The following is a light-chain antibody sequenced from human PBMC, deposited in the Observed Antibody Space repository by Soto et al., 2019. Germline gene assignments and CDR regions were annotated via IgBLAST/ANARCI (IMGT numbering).Light chain of an antibody. CDR2: KAS. CDR1: QTISSW. J-gene: IGKJ1*01. Sequence: SQMNRSQSTISISVEVRVTITCRASQTISSWLAWYQQKPGKAPKLLIYKASTLKSGVPSRFSGSGSGTEFTLTISSLQPDDFATYYFQDHYRYSASSGQAITADLK. CDR3: QDHYRYSAS. V-gene: IGKV1-5*03.